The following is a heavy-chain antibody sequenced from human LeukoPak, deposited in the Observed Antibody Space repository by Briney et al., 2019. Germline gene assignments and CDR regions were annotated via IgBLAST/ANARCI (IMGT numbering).Heavy chain of an antibody. D-gene: IGHD6-13*01. CDR3: AREPPYSNTWTVFDS. V-gene: IGHV3-53*01. CDR1: GFTVSGNY. J-gene: IGHJ4*02. Sequence: GGSLRLSCAVSGFTVSGNYMSWIRQAPGKGLEWVSLIYSDDTTLYADSVKGRFTISRDNAKNSLSLEMNSLRAEDSAVYYCAREPPYSNTWTVFDSWGQGTLVTVSS. CDR2: IYSDDTT.